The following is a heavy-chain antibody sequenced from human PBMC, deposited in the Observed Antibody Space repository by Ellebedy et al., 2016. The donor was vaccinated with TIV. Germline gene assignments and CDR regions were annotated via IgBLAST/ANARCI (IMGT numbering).Heavy chain of an antibody. J-gene: IGHJ4*01. CDR2: ISYDGGISK. V-gene: IGHV3-30-3*01. D-gene: IGHD3-9*01. Sequence: GESLKISCAASGFTFSQYAMHWVRQAPGKGLDWVALISYDGGISKYYYDSMKRRFTITRDNSKSTLYLQMNSLGAEDTAVYYCARELTDYYVGYWGHGTLVTVSS. CDR1: GFTFSQYA. CDR3: ARELTDYYVGY.